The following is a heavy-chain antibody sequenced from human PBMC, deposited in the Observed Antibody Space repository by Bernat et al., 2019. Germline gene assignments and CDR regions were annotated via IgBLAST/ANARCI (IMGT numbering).Heavy chain of an antibody. Sequence: EVQLVESGGGLVQPGGSLRLSCAASGFSFSNYWMHWVRQDPGKGLAWISHINSDGSSTRYGDSVKGRFTKSRDNGKNTLYLKMNSLRAEDTAVYYCTKGGLRTLDFWGQGTLVTVSS. CDR2: INSDGSST. CDR1: GFSFSNYW. CDR3: TKGGLRTLDF. V-gene: IGHV3-74*01. J-gene: IGHJ4*02. D-gene: IGHD5-12*01.